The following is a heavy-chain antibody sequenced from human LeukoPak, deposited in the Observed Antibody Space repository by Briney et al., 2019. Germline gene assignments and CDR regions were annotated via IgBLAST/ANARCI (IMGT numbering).Heavy chain of an antibody. Sequence: PSETLSLTCTVSGGSISSYYWNWIRQPPGKGLEWIGNIYYSGSTNYNPSLKSRVTISVDMSKNQFSLRLSSVTAADTAAYYCARGGCTGCYSGGDYWGQGTLVTVSS. CDR2: IYYSGST. V-gene: IGHV4-59*08. J-gene: IGHJ4*02. D-gene: IGHD2-2*01. CDR3: ARGGCTGCYSGGDY. CDR1: GGSISSYY.